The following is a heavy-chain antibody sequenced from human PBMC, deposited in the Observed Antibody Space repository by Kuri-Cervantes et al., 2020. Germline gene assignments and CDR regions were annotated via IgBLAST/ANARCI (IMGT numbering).Heavy chain of an antibody. Sequence: GESLKISCAASGFTFSSYWMHWVRQAPGKGLEWVSPISSSSSYIYYADSVKGRFTISRDNAKNSLYLQMNSLRAEDTAVYYCAREEDTAMAMSWFDPWGQGTLVTVSS. J-gene: IGHJ5*02. CDR1: GFTFSSYW. D-gene: IGHD5-18*01. CDR2: ISSSSSYI. V-gene: IGHV3-21*01. CDR3: AREEDTAMAMSWFDP.